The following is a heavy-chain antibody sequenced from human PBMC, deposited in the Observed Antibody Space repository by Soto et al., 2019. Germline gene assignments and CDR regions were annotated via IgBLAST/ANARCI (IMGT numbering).Heavy chain of an antibody. D-gene: IGHD4-17*01. Sequence: AASVKVSCKASGGTFSSYAISWVRQAPGQGLEWMGWISAYNGNTNYAQKLQGRVTMTTDTSTSTAYMELRSLRSDDTAVYYCAADYGDYYYGMDVWGQGTTVTVSS. CDR1: GGTFSSYA. V-gene: IGHV1-18*01. CDR2: ISAYNGNT. CDR3: AADYGDYYYGMDV. J-gene: IGHJ6*02.